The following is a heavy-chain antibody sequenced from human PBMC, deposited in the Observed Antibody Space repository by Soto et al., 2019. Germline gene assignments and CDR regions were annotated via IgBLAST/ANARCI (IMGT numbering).Heavy chain of an antibody. V-gene: IGHV3-48*01. D-gene: IGHD2-21*01. Sequence: PGGSLRLSCAASGFTFSIYSMNWVRQAPGKGLEWVSYISSSSSTIHYADSVKGRFTISRDNSKNTLYLQMNSLRAEDTAVYYCAREFNSYPPDYYYGMDVWGQGTTVTVSS. CDR2: ISSSSSTI. J-gene: IGHJ6*02. CDR3: AREFNSYPPDYYYGMDV. CDR1: GFTFSIYS.